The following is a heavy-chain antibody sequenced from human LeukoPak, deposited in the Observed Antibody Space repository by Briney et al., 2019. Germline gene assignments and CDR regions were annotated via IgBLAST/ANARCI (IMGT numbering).Heavy chain of an antibody. V-gene: IGHV4-34*01. J-gene: IGHJ6*02. CDR3: ARGPPSYGSGRSYYYGMDV. Sequence: SETLSLTCAVYGESFSGYYWSWIRQPPGKGLEWIGEINHSGSTNYNPSLKSRVTISVDTSKNQFSLKLSSVTAADTAVYYCARGPPSYGSGRSYYYGMDVWGQGTTVTVSS. D-gene: IGHD3-10*01. CDR2: INHSGST. CDR1: GESFSGYY.